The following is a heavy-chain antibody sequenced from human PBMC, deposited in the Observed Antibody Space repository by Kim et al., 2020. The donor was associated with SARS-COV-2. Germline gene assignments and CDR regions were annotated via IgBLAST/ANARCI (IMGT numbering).Heavy chain of an antibody. V-gene: IGHV4-59*08. D-gene: IGHD3-3*01. CDR2: IYYSGST. Sequence: SETLSLTCTVSGGSISSYYWSWIRQPPGKGLEWIGYIYYSGSTNYNPSLKSRVTISVDTSKNQFSLKLSSVTAADTSVYYCGRSTSITIFGVVGYMDVWGKGTTVTVSS. CDR3: GRSTSITIFGVVGYMDV. J-gene: IGHJ6*03. CDR1: GGSISSYY.